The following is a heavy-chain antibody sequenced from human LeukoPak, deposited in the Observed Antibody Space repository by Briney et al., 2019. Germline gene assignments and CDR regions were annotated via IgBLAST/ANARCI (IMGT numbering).Heavy chain of an antibody. CDR3: ARDLPYYYGSCPPGTTFYGMDV. J-gene: IGHJ6*02. CDR2: IIPIVGIA. V-gene: IGHV1-69*04. D-gene: IGHD3-10*01. Sequence: ASVKVSCKASGGTFSSYAISWVRQAPGQGLEWMGRIIPIVGIANYAQKFQGRVTITADKSTSTAYMELSSLGSEDTAVYYCARDLPYYYGSCPPGTTFYGMDVWGQGTTVTVSS. CDR1: GGTFSSYA.